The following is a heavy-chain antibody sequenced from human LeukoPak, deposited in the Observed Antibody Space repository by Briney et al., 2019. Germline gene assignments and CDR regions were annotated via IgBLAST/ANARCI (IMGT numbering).Heavy chain of an antibody. CDR3: AIARLRDRWFDP. J-gene: IGHJ5*02. V-gene: IGHV4-4*07. CDR2: IYIGGST. Sequence: PSETLSLTCSVSGGSISSDSWNWIRQPAGKGLEWIGRIYIGGSTNYNPSLKSRVTMSLDTSKSQFSLKLSSVTAADTAVYYCAIARLRDRWFDPWGQGTLVTVSS. CDR1: GGSISSDS. D-gene: IGHD4-17*01.